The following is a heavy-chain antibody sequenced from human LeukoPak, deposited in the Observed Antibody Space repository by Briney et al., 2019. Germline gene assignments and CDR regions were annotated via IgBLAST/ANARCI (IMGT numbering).Heavy chain of an antibody. Sequence: SETLCLTCATSGFAISSGYFCGWIRQPPGKGLEWIGSIYHSGTTYYNPSLKSRLTMSVDTSKNLFSLQLSSVTAADTGVYYFAVYFSSGYYYFHGWSQGTLVTVSS. CDR1: GFAISSGYF. V-gene: IGHV4-38-2*01. D-gene: IGHD3-3*01. CDR2: IYHSGTT. J-gene: IGHJ4*02. CDR3: AVYFSSGYYYFHG.